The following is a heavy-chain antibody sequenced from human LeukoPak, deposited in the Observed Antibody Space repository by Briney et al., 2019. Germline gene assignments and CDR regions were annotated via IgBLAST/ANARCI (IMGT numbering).Heavy chain of an antibody. CDR3: AKEGYSQGSPGYYDFWSGYSAPSDAFDI. V-gene: IGHV3-23*01. CDR1: GFTFSSYA. D-gene: IGHD3-3*01. J-gene: IGHJ3*02. Sequence: PGGSLRLSCAASGFTFSSYAMSWVRQAPGKGLEWVSAISGSGGSTYYADSVKGRFTISRDNSKNTLYLQMNSLRAEDTAVYYCAKEGYSQGSPGYYDFWSGYSAPSDAFDIWGQGTMVTVSS. CDR2: ISGSGGST.